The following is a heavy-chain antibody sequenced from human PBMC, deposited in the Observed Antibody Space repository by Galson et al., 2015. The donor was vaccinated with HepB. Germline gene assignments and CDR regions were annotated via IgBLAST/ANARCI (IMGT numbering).Heavy chain of an antibody. D-gene: IGHD3-9*01. CDR3: TTVARDYDILTGSDSDWYFDL. CDR1: GFTFTNAW. V-gene: IGHV3-15*07. CDR2: IKSKSDGGTT. J-gene: IGHJ2*01. Sequence: SLRLSCAASGFTFTNAWMNWVRQAPGKGLEWVGRIKSKSDGGTTDYAVPVKGRFTISRDDSRKTMYLHMNSLKSEDTGVYYCTTVARDYDILTGSDSDWYFDLWGRGTLVTVSS.